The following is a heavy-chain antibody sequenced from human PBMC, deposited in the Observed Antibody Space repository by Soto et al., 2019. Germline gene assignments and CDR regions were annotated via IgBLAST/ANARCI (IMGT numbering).Heavy chain of an antibody. CDR2: IDHGGST. J-gene: IGHJ5*02. Sequence: PSETLSLTCAVYGGSFSAYYWSWIRQPPGKGLEWIGEIDHGGSTNYNPSLKSRVTISVDTSKNQFSLKLSSVTAADTAVYYCARKLMYYDFWSGYGWFDPWGQGTLVTVSS. CDR1: GGSFSAYY. V-gene: IGHV4-34*01. D-gene: IGHD3-3*01. CDR3: ARKLMYYDFWSGYGWFDP.